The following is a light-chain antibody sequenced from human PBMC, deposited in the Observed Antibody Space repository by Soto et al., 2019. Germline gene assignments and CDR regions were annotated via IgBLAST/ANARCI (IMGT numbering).Light chain of an antibody. J-gene: IGKJ3*01. V-gene: IGKV1-27*01. CDR3: QNYHSAPFT. CDR2: AAS. Sequence: DIQMTQSPSSLSASVGDRVTITCRASQGISNYVAWYQQRPGKVPKLLIYAASTLQSGVPSRFSGSGSGTDFTLTINSLQPEDVATYYCQNYHSAPFTLGPGTKVDIK. CDR1: QGISNY.